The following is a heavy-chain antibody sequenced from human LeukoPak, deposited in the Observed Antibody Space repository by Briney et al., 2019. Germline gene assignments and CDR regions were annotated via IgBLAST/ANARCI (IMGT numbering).Heavy chain of an antibody. J-gene: IGHJ4*02. CDR1: GYTFSSYA. V-gene: IGHV3-23*01. D-gene: IGHD3-22*01. Sequence: GGSLRLSCAASGYTFSSYAMSWVRQAQGKGLEWVSAISGSGGSTYYADSVKGRFTISRDNSKNTLYLQMNSLRAEDTAVYYCAKPPYDSRTYYFDYWGQGTLVTVSS. CDR2: ISGSGGST. CDR3: AKPPYDSRTYYFDY.